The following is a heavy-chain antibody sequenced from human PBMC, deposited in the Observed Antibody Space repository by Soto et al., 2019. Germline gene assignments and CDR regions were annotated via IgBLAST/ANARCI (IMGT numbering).Heavy chain of an antibody. Sequence: GSLRLSCAASGFTFSSYAMSWVRQAPGKGLEWVSAISGSGGSTYYADSVKGRFTISRDNSKNTLYLQMNSLRAEDTAVYYCAKDRALLMVYATTDYWGQGTLVTVSS. CDR3: AKDRALLMVYATTDY. J-gene: IGHJ4*02. CDR1: GFTFSSYA. V-gene: IGHV3-23*01. CDR2: ISGSGGST. D-gene: IGHD2-8*01.